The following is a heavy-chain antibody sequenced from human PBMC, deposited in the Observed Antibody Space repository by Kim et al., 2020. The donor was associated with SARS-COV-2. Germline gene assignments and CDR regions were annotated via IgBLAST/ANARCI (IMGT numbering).Heavy chain of an antibody. CDR2: INHSGSS. V-gene: IGHV4-34*01. Sequence: SETLSLTCTVYGGSFSGYSWTWIRQPPGKGLEWIGEINHSGSSSYNPSLKSRVIISVDTSTNQFSLKLRSVTAADTAVYYCARNALWFGDLNSWIDPWGQVTLVTVSS. CDR3: ARNALWFGDLNSWIDP. CDR1: GGSFSGYS. D-gene: IGHD3-10*01. J-gene: IGHJ5*02.